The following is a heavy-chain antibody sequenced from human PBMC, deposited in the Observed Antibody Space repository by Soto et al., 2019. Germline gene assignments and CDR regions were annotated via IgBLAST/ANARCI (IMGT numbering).Heavy chain of an antibody. CDR1: GYTFTSYG. D-gene: IGHD3-3*01. V-gene: IGHV1-18*01. CDR3: ARGRGFWSGYSTDDDAFDI. CDR2: ISAYNGNT. J-gene: IGHJ3*02. Sequence: ASVKVSCKASGYTFTSYGISWVRQAPGQGLEWMGWISAYNGNTNYAQKLQGRVTMTTDTSTSTAYMKLRSLRSDDTAVYYCARGRGFWSGYSTDDDAFDIWGQGTMVTVSS.